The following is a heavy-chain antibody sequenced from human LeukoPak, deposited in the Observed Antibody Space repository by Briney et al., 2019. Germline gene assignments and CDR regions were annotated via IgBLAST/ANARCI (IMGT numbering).Heavy chain of an antibody. V-gene: IGHV1-46*01. J-gene: IGHJ4*02. Sequence: ASVKVSCKASGYTFTSYYMHWVRQAPGQGLEWMGIINPSGGSTSYAQKFQGRVTMTRDTSTSTVYMELSSLRSDDTAVYYCAREREETYGSGSYTFDHWGQGTLVTVSS. CDR2: INPSGGST. CDR3: AREREETYGSGSYTFDH. CDR1: GYTFTSYY. D-gene: IGHD3-10*01.